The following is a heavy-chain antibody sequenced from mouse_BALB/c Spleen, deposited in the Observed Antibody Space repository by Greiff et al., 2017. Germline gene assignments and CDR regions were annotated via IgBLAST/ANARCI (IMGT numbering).Heavy chain of an antibody. V-gene: IGHV1S81*02. CDR3: TRNYRYEWYFDV. CDR2: INPSNGGT. Sequence: QVQLQQPGAELVKPGASVKLSCKASGYTFTSYYMYWVKQRPGQGLEWIGGINPSNGGTNFNEKFKSKATLTVDKSSSTAYMQLSSLTSEDSAVYYCTRNYRYEWYFDVGGAGTTVTVSS. D-gene: IGHD2-14*01. CDR1: GYTFTSYY. J-gene: IGHJ1*01.